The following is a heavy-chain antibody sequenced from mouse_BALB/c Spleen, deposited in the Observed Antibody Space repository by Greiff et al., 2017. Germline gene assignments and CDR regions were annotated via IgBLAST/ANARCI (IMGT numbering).Heavy chain of an antibody. CDR3: TRSPYDGYFYWYFDV. Sequence: QVQLQQPGAELVRPGASVKLSCKASGYTFTSYWINWVKQRPGQGLEWIGNIYPSDSYTNYNQKFKDKATLTVDKSSSTAYMQLSSPTSEDSAVYYCTRSPYDGYFYWYFDVWGAGTTVTVSS. D-gene: IGHD2-3*01. CDR1: GYTFTSYW. CDR2: IYPSDSYT. J-gene: IGHJ1*01. V-gene: IGHV1-69*02.